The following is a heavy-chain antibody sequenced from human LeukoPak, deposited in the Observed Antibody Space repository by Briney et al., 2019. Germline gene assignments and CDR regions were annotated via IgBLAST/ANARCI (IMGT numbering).Heavy chain of an antibody. CDR3: ARGDCSGDCYHPLYY. D-gene: IGHD2-21*02. CDR1: GFTFSSYA. J-gene: IGHJ4*02. V-gene: IGHV3-30*02. CDR2: IRNDGSIK. Sequence: GGSLRLSCAASGFTFSSYAMHGVRQAPGQGLDWVAFIRNDGSIKYYADSVKGRFTISRDNSKNTLYLQMNSLRTEDTAVYYCARGDCSGDCYHPLYYWGQGSLVTVSS.